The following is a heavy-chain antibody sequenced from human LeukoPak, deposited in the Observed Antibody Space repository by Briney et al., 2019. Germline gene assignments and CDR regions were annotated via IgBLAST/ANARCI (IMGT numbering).Heavy chain of an antibody. CDR2: ISAYNGNT. D-gene: IGHD3-10*01. J-gene: IGHJ5*02. Sequence: ASVKVSCKASGYTFTGYYMHWVRQAPGQGLEWMGWISAYNGNTNYAQKLQGRVTMTTDTSTSTAYMELRSLRSDDTAVYYCARLSRPIWFGELTDNWFDPWGQGTLVTVSS. V-gene: IGHV1-18*04. CDR1: GYTFTGYY. CDR3: ARLSRPIWFGELTDNWFDP.